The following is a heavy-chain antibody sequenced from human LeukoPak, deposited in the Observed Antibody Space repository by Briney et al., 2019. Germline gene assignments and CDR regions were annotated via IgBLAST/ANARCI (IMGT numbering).Heavy chain of an antibody. V-gene: IGHV3-23*01. CDR3: ARQRLVSNNWFDP. Sequence: GGSLRLSCAASGFTFDDYAMSWVRQAPGKGLEWVSAISGSGGSTYYADSVKGRFTISRDNSKNTLYLQMNSLRAEDTAVYYCARQRLVSNNWFDPWGQGTLVTVSS. J-gene: IGHJ5*02. CDR1: GFTFDDYA. D-gene: IGHD3-9*01. CDR2: ISGSGGST.